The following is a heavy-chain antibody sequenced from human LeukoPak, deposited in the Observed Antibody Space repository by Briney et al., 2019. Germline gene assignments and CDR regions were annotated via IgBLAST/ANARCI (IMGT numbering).Heavy chain of an antibody. D-gene: IGHD3-3*01. CDR3: VVNYDFWSGSYWKMMDV. CDR2: IFTGGST. Sequence: SETLSLTCTVSGGSISNYYWSWIRQPAGKGVEWIGRIFTGGSTNYNPSLKSRITMSVDTSKNQFSLKLSSVTAADTAVYYCVVNYDFWSGSYWKMMDVWGQGTTVTVSS. CDR1: GGSISNYY. V-gene: IGHV4-4*07. J-gene: IGHJ6*02.